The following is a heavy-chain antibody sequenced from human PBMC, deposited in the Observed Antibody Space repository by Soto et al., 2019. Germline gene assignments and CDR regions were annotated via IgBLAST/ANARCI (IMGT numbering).Heavy chain of an antibody. D-gene: IGHD2-2*02. Sequence: ASVKVSCKASGYTFTDYYIQWVRQAPGQGLEWMGWINPYSGGTNSAQKFQGRVTMTRDTSISTAYMELSRLRSDDTAVYYCARAYTPETIVVVSAAIAGLSTYSFDYWGQATIVTV. CDR2: INPYSGGT. CDR1: GYTFTDYY. J-gene: IGHJ4*02. CDR3: ARAYTPETIVVVSAAIAGLSTYSFDY. V-gene: IGHV1-2*02.